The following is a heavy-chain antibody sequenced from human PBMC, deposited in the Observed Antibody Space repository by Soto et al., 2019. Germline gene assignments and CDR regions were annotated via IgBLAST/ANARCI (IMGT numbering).Heavy chain of an antibody. J-gene: IGHJ5*02. CDR2: INHSGST. CDR3: ARAGYYYDSSGYYYVDWFDP. V-gene: IGHV4-34*01. Sequence: SETLSLTCAVYGGSFSGYYWSWIRQPPGKGLEWIGEINHSGSTNYNPSLKSRVTISVDTSKNQFSLKLSSVTAADTAVYYCARAGYYYDSSGYYYVDWFDPWGQGTLVTVSS. CDR1: GGSFSGYY. D-gene: IGHD3-22*01.